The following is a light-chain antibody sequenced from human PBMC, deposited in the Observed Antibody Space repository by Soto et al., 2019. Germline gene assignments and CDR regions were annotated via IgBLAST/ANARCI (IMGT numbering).Light chain of an antibody. V-gene: IGKV1-39*01. J-gene: IGKJ1*01. Sequence: DIHMTQSPATLSSSVGDRVTITCRASQSISSWLAWYQQKPGKAPQLLIYATSTLQRGVPSRFSGGGSGTDFILTISSLQPEDSATYYCQQSYNSPQTFGQGTKVDIK. CDR2: ATS. CDR1: QSISSW. CDR3: QQSYNSPQT.